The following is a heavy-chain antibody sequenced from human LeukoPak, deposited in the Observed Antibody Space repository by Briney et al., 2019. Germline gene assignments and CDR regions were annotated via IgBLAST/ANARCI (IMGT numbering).Heavy chain of an antibody. D-gene: IGHD4-23*01. V-gene: IGHV3-9*03. CDR3: AKDGGPYGGIRGYFDY. CDR1: GFTFDDYA. J-gene: IGHJ4*02. CDR2: VSWNSSSI. Sequence: GGSLRLSCAASGFTFDDYATHWVRQAPGKGLEWVSGVSWNSSSIEYADFVKGRFTISRDNARKFLFLQMNSLRVADMALYYCAKDGGPYGGIRGYFDYWGQGTLVTASS.